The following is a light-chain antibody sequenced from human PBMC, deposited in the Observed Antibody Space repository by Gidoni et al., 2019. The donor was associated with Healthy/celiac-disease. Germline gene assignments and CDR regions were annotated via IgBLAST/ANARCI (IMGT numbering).Light chain of an antibody. V-gene: IGKV1-33*01. J-gene: IGKJ2*01. CDR2: DAS. CDR3: QQYDNLPLL. CDR1: QDIRNY. Sequence: DIQMTQSPSSLSASVGDRVTITCQSSQDIRNYLNWYQQKPGKAPKLLIYDASNLETGVPSRFSGSGSGTDFTFTISSLQPEDIATYYCQQYDNLPLLFGQGTKLEIK.